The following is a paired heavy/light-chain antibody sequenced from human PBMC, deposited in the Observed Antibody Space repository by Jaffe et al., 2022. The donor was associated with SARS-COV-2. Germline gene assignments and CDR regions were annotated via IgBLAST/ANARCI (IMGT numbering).Heavy chain of an antibody. D-gene: IGHD3-16*02. V-gene: IGHV3-11*01. CDR2: ISGKANTI. CDR1: GFTFSDYY. J-gene: IGHJ4*02. Sequence: QVHLVESGGGLVKPGGSLRLSCEASGFTFSDYYMSWIRQAPGKGLEWVSFISGKANTIYYADSVKGRFTISRDNAKNSLYLQMNSLRAEDTAIYYCASGYDYIWGSDRYTGYFEDWGQGTLVTVSS. CDR3: ASGYDYIWGSDRYTGYFED.
Light chain of an antibody. CDR1: QSLVYSDGNTY. CDR2: KVS. J-gene: IGKJ4*01. CDR3: MQGSHWPLT. Sequence: DVVMTQSPLSLPVTLGQPASISCWSSQSLVYSDGNTYLNWFQQRPGQSPRRLIYKVSNRDSGVPDRFSGSGSGTDFTLKISRVEAEDVGIYYCMQGSHWPLTFGGGTKVEIK. V-gene: IGKV2-30*01.